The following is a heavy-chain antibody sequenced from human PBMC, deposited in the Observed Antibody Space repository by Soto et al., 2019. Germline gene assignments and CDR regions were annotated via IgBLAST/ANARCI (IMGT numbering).Heavy chain of an antibody. V-gene: IGHV3-21*01. CDR2: ISSSSSYI. CDR1: GFTFSSYS. J-gene: IGHJ6*02. Sequence: EVPLVESGGGLVKPGGSLRLSCAASGFTFSSYSMNWVRQAPGKGLEWVSSISSSSSYIYYADSVKGRFTISRDNAKNSLYLQMNSLRAEDTAVYYCAREPGVYYDILTGRDYGMDVWGQGTTVTVSS. CDR3: AREPGVYYDILTGRDYGMDV. D-gene: IGHD3-9*01.